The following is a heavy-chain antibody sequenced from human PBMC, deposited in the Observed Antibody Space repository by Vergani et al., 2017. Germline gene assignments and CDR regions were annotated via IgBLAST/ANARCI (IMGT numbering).Heavy chain of an antibody. D-gene: IGHD2-21*02. CDR3: AKYLRDSTDGLPDS. CDR1: GFTFSNFG. V-gene: IGHV3-30*02. Sequence: VQVVETGGGLVQPGGSLRLSCAASGFTFSNFGMHWIRQAPGKGLEWLAYIGKDGINTRYRDAVKGRFTVSRDNSKDILYLQMDSLRSEDTALYYCAKYLRDSTDGLPDSWGPGTLVIVFS. J-gene: IGHJ4*02. CDR2: IGKDGINT.